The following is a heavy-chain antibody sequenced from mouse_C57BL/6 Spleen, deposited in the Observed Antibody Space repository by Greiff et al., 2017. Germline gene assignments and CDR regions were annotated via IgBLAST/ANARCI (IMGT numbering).Heavy chain of an antibody. V-gene: IGHV1-42*01. CDR1: GYSFTGYY. CDR3: ARKGGYGNYFDY. J-gene: IGHJ2*01. D-gene: IGHD2-2*01. Sequence: VQLQQSGPELVKPGASVKISCKASGYSFTGYYMNWVKQSPEKSLEWIGEINPSTGGTTYNQKFKAKATLTVDKSSSTAYMQLKSLTSEDSAVYYCARKGGYGNYFDYWGQGTTLTVSS. CDR2: INPSTGGT.